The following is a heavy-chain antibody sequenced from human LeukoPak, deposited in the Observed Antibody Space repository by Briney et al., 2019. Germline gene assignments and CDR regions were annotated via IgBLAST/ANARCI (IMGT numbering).Heavy chain of an antibody. CDR3: ARHNHDWGWDF. D-gene: IGHD2-8*02. V-gene: IGHV3-33*01. CDR1: GFIFSYYG. J-gene: IGHJ4*02. Sequence: GRSLRLSCAASGFIFSYYGMHWVRQAPGKGLEWLAVIWPDGTIQYYADPVKGRFTIFRDNSKNTLYLQLTGLRADDSAVYYCARHNHDWGWDFWGQGAQVTVSS. CDR2: IWPDGTIQ.